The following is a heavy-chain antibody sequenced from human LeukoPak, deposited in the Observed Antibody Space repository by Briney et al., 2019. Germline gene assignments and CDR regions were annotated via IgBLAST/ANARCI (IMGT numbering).Heavy chain of an antibody. Sequence: GGSLRLSCAASGFTVSSNYLSWVRQAPGKGLEWVSVIYSGGSTYYADSVKGRFTISRDNSKNTLYLQMNSLRAEDTAVYYCARGVYNWNDGYYFDYWGQGTLVTVSS. D-gene: IGHD1-20*01. J-gene: IGHJ4*02. CDR1: GFTVSSNY. CDR3: ARGVYNWNDGYYFDY. CDR2: IYSGGST. V-gene: IGHV3-53*01.